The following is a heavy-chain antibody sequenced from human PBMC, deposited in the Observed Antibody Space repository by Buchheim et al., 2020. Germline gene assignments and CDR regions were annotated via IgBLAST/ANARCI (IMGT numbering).Heavy chain of an antibody. CDR1: GGSFSGYY. Sequence: QVQLQQWGAGLLKPSETLSLTCAVYGGSFSGYYWSWIRQPPGKGLEWIGEINHSGSTNYNPSLKSRVTISVDTSKNQFSLKLSSVTAADTAVYYCARGRIHDFWQYYYYGMDVWGQGTT. D-gene: IGHD3-3*01. J-gene: IGHJ6*02. CDR2: INHSGST. V-gene: IGHV4-34*01. CDR3: ARGRIHDFWQYYYYGMDV.